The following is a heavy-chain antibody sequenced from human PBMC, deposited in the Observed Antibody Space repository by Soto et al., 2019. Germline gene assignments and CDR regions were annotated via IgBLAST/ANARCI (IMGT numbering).Heavy chain of an antibody. Sequence: PSETLSLTCAVYGGSFSGYYWSWIRQPPGKGLEWIGEINHSGSTNYNPSLKSRVTISVDTSKNQFSLKLSSVTAADTAVYYCARGRGFGVHYYYYMDVWGKGTTVTVSS. CDR2: INHSGST. V-gene: IGHV4-34*01. J-gene: IGHJ6*03. CDR1: GGSFSGYY. CDR3: ARGRGFGVHYYYYMDV. D-gene: IGHD2-8*01.